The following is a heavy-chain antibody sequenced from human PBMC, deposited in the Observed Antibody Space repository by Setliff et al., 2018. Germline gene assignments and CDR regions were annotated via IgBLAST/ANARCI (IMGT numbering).Heavy chain of an antibody. CDR1: GYTFTSYG. CDR2: ISAYNGNT. D-gene: IGHD6-13*01. Sequence: ASVKVSCKTSGYTFTSYGISWVRQAPGQGLEWMGWISAYNGNTNYAQKLQGRVTMTTDTSTSTAYMELRSLRSDDTAVYYCARDTRMIAAAGTFGYYYYYMDVWGKGTTVTVSS. CDR3: ARDTRMIAAAGTFGYYYYYMDV. V-gene: IGHV1-18*01. J-gene: IGHJ6*03.